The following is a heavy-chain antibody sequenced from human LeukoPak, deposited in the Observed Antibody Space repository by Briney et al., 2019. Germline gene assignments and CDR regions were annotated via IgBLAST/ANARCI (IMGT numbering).Heavy chain of an antibody. CDR3: ARAHYYGSGSRSFWFDP. CDR2: IYYSGST. Sequence: SETLSLTCTVSGGSISSNYWSWIRQPPGKGLEWIGYIYYSGSTNYNPSLKSRVTISVDTSKNQFSLKLSSATAADTAVYYCARAHYYGSGSRSFWFDPWGQGTLVTVSS. CDR1: GGSISSNY. V-gene: IGHV4-59*01. D-gene: IGHD3-10*01. J-gene: IGHJ5*02.